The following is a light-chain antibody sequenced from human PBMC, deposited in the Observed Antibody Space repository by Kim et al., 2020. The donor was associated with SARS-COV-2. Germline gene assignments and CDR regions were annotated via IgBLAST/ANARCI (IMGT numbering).Light chain of an antibody. CDR1: SLRSYY. CDR3: PSRDSSGHLRV. CDR2: GKN. V-gene: IGLV3-19*01. J-gene: IGLJ3*02. Sequence: SSELTQDPAVSVALGQTVRITCQGDSLRSYYASWYQQKPGQAPVLVIFGKNNRPSGIPDRFSGSSSGNTASLTITGAQAEDEADYYCPSRDSSGHLRVFG.